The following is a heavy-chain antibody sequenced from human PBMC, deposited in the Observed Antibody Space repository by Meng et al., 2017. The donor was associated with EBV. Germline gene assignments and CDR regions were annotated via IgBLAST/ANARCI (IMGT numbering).Heavy chain of an antibody. J-gene: IGHJ5*02. V-gene: IGHV4-39*01. CDR3: ARPFPSWQSPRLDPFGA. CDR1: GDSISSRSYY. D-gene: IGHD6-19*01. CDR2: VYYSGNS. Sequence: QLQLYQSGPGLVKPSETLSLTCTGAGDSISSRSYYWGWIRQSPGKGLEWIGNVYYSGNSYYNPSLKSRVTISVDTSKNQFSLRLTSVTAADTAVYYCARPFPSWQSPRLDPFGAWGQGTLVTVSS.